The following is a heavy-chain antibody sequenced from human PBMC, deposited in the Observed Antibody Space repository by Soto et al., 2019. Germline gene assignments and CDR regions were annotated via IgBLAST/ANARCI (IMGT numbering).Heavy chain of an antibody. CDR2: ISGSGGST. J-gene: IGHJ4*02. V-gene: IGHV3-23*01. CDR1: GFTFSSYS. CDR3: AKDWSIFGVVNLGWVDY. D-gene: IGHD3-3*01. Sequence: HPGGSLRLSCAASGFTFSSYSISWVRQAPGKGLEWVSAISGSGGSTYYADSVKGRFTISRDNSKNTLYLQMNSLRAEDTAVYYCAKDWSIFGVVNLGWVDYWGQGTLVTVSS.